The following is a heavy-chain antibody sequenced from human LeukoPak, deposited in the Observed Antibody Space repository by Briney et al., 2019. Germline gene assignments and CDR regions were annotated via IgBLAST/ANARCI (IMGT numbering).Heavy chain of an antibody. D-gene: IGHD5-18*01. V-gene: IGHV1-2*02. CDR2: INPNSGGT. Sequence: DSVKVSYKPSRYTFTAYYMHWVRQAPKQELECMGWINPNSGGTNYAQKLQGRITMTRDTSNSTAYMELSRLRSDDTAVYYCARVDTAMVRYFDYWGQGTLVTVSS. CDR1: RYTFTAYY. CDR3: ARVDTAMVRYFDY. J-gene: IGHJ4*02.